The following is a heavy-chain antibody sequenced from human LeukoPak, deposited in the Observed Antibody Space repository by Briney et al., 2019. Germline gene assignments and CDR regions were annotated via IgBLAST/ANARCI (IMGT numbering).Heavy chain of an antibody. J-gene: IGHJ4*02. D-gene: IGHD5-24*01. V-gene: IGHV3-48*04. CDR1: GFTFSSYS. CDR2: ISSSSSTI. Sequence: GGSLRLSCAASGFTFSSYSMNWVRQAPGKGLEWASYISSSSSTIYYADSVKGRFTISRDNAKNSLYLQMNSLRAEDTAVYYCARDRQGRWLQSSYFDYWGQGTLVTVSS. CDR3: ARDRQGRWLQSSYFDY.